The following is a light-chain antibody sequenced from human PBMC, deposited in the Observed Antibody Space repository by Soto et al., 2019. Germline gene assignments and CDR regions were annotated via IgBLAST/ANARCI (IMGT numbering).Light chain of an antibody. CDR3: HQCYSTPRT. J-gene: IGKJ1*01. CDR1: QSISCY. V-gene: IGKV1-39*01. CDR2: AAS. Sequence: DIQMTQSPSSLSASVGDRVTITCRASQSISCYLNWYQQKPGKAPKLLIYAASSLQSGVPSRFSGSGSAAAFTLTISSLQTEDFATEYYHQCYSTPRTFGQGTKVDIK.